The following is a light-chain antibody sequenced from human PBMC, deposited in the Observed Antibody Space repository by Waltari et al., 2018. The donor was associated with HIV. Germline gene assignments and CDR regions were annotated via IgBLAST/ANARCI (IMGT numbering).Light chain of an antibody. CDR1: ALPKKY. CDR2: EDS. Sequence: SYELTQPPSVSVSPGQTARITCSGDALPKKYAYWYQQKSGQAPVLVISEDSKRPSGIPEIFSGSSSGTVATLTISGAQVEDESDYYCYSTDTSGHHRVFGGGTKLTVL. CDR3: YSTDTSGHHRV. J-gene: IGLJ2*01. V-gene: IGLV3-10*01.